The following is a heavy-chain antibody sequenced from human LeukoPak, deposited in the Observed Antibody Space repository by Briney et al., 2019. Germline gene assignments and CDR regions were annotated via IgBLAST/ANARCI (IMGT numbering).Heavy chain of an antibody. CDR2: IYYSGST. CDR1: GGSISSYY. J-gene: IGHJ4*02. CDR3: AGGYSGSYYDQYYFDY. Sequence: PSETLSFTCTVSGGSISSYYWSWIRQPPGKGLEWIGYIYYSGSTNYNPSLKSRVTISVDTSKNQFSLKLSSVTAADTAVYYCAGGYSGSYYDQYYFDYWGQGTLVTVSS. V-gene: IGHV4-59*01. D-gene: IGHD1-26*01.